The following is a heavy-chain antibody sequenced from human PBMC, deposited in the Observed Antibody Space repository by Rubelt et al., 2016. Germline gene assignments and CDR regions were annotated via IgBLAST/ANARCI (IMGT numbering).Heavy chain of an antibody. Sequence: QLQLQESGPGLVKPSETLSLTCTVSGGSISSSRYYWGWIRQPPGKGLEWIGSVFYSGTTYYNASLKSRVTISVDTPKNLFSLKLSSVTAADTAVYYCARPRLPDYYTTFDYWGQGSLVTVSS. CDR2: VFYSGTT. D-gene: IGHD3-9*01. CDR3: ARPRLPDYYTTFDY. CDR1: GGSISSSRYY. J-gene: IGHJ4*02. V-gene: IGHV4-39*01.